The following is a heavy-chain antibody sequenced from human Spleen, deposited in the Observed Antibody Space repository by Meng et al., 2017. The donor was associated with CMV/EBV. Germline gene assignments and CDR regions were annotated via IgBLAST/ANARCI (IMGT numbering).Heavy chain of an antibody. CDR3: AREGGWPRGVFDY. V-gene: IGHV3-7*01. CDR2: INQDGSER. CDR1: GFIFSKFW. D-gene: IGHD6-19*01. J-gene: IGHJ4*02. Sequence: GESLKISCAASGFIFSKFWMSWVRQAPGKGPEWVANINQDGSERYYVDSVKGRFTISRDNAKNSLYLQMNSLRAEDTAVYYCAREGGWPRGVFDYWGQGTLVTVSS.